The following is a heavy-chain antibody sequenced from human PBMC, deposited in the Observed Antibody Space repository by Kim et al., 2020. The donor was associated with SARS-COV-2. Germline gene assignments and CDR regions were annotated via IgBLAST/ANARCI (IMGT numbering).Heavy chain of an antibody. D-gene: IGHD3-10*01. V-gene: IGHV1-2*02. CDR1: GYTFTGYY. CDR2: INPNSGGT. Sequence: ASVKVSCKASGYTFTGYYMHWVRQAPGQGLEWMGWINPNSGGTNYAQKFQGRVTMTRDTSISTAYMELSRLRSDDTAVYYCARVRVLISLGIHYYYYGMDVWGQGTTVTVSS. J-gene: IGHJ6*02. CDR3: ARVRVLISLGIHYYYYGMDV.